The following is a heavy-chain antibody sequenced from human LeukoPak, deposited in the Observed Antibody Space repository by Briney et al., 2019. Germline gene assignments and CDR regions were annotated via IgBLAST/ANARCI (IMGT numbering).Heavy chain of an antibody. CDR2: IKIKTDGGTT. J-gene: IGHJ4*02. V-gene: IGHV3-15*01. Sequence: GGSLRLSCAGSGFTFSNAWMSWVRQAPGKGLEWVGRIKIKTDGGTTDFAAPVKGRFTISRDDSKNTLYLKMNSLKTEDKAVYYCTIFRARVQHTIYWGQGTLVTVSS. CDR3: TIFRARVQHTIY. D-gene: IGHD6-13*01. CDR1: GFTFSNAW.